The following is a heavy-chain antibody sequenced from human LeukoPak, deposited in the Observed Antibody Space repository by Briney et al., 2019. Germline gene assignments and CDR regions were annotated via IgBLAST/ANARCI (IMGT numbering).Heavy chain of an antibody. J-gene: IGHJ4*02. D-gene: IGHD1-1*01. Sequence: GGSLRLSCAASGITFNSYTMNWVRQAPGKGLEWVSSISSSSSYIYYAASVKGRFTISRDNAKNSLYLQMNRLRAEDTAVYYCARERQLERLAFGKEGSAFDYWGQGTLVTISS. V-gene: IGHV3-21*01. CDR2: ISSSSSYI. CDR1: GITFNSYT. CDR3: ARERQLERLAFGKEGSAFDY.